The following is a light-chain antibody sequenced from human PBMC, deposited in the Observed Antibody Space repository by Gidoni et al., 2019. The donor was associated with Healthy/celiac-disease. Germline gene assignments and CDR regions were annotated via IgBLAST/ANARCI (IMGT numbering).Light chain of an antibody. CDR3: QQRSNWRWT. CDR2: DAS. J-gene: IGKJ1*01. CDR1: QSVSSY. Sequence: EMVLTQSPATLSVSPGERATLSCRASQSVSSYLAWYQQKPGQAPRLLIYDASNRATGIPARFSGSGSATDFTLPISSLEPADFAVYYCQQRSNWRWTFGQXTKVEIK. V-gene: IGKV3-11*01.